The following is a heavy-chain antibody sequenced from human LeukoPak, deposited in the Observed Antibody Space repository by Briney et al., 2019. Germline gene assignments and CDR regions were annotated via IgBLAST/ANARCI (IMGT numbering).Heavy chain of an antibody. J-gene: IGHJ5*02. Sequence: ASVKVSCKASESTFTSYDINWVRQATGQGLEWMGWMNPNSGNTGYAQKFQGRVTMTRDTSISTAYMELSSLRSEDTAVYYGARSNYGGKRWFDPWGQGTLVTASS. D-gene: IGHD4-23*01. CDR1: ESTFTSYD. CDR3: ARSNYGGKRWFDP. V-gene: IGHV1-8*01. CDR2: MNPNSGNT.